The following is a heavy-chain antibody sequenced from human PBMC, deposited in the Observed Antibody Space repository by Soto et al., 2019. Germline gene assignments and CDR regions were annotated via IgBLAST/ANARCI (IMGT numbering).Heavy chain of an antibody. CDR3: ARALSGWIRSSFDF. CDR1: GYAFAAYY. J-gene: IGHJ3*01. V-gene: IGHV1-2*02. Sequence: ASVKVSCKASGYAFAAYYIHWLRQAPGQGLEWMGWINPNVGDSKFAPKFQGAVSTTGDKSIGTAYLESSSLRSDDTAVYYCARALSGWIRSSFDFWGQGTMVTVSS. CDR2: INPNVGDS. D-gene: IGHD3-10*01.